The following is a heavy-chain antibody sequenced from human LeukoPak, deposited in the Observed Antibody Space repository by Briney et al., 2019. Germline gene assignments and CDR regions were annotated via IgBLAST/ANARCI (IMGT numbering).Heavy chain of an antibody. J-gene: IGHJ4*02. V-gene: IGHV3-23*01. CDR3: AKFSAPYYDILTGYYATDY. CDR1: GFTFSSYG. D-gene: IGHD3-9*01. CDR2: ISGSGGST. Sequence: GGTLRLSCAASGFTFSSYGMSWVRQAPGKGLEWVSAISGSGGSTYYADSVKGRFTISRDNSKNTLYLQMNSLRAEDTAVYYCAKFSAPYYDILTGYYATDYWGQGTLVTVSS.